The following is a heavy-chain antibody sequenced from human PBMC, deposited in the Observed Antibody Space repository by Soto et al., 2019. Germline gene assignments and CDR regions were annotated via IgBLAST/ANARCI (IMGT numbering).Heavy chain of an antibody. J-gene: IGHJ4*02. CDR1: GFPFSSHW. CDR2: IKQDGSEK. D-gene: IGHD1-20*01. V-gene: IGHV3-7*05. CDR3: ARITSPGYFDS. Sequence: EVQLVESGGGLVQPGGSLRLSCAASGFPFSSHWMTWVRQAPGKGLEWVAYIKQDGSEKYYVDSVMGRFTKSRDNTQSSLSLQMTTLRVEDSAVYYCARITSPGYFDSWGQGTLVTVSS.